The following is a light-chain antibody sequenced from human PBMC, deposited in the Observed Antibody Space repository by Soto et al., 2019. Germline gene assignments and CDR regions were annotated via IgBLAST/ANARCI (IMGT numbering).Light chain of an antibody. CDR1: QSVSRY. CDR3: QQRSSWPIT. Sequence: DTVLTQSPGTLSLPSGERATLSCRASQSVSRYLAWYQQKPGQAPRLLIYDASNRATGIPARFSGSGSGTDFTLTISSLEPEDFAVYYCQQRSSWPITFGQGTLLEIK. CDR2: DAS. V-gene: IGKV3-11*01. J-gene: IGKJ5*01.